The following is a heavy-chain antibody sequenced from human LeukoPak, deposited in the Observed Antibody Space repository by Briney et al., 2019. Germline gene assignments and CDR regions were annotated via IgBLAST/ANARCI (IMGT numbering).Heavy chain of an antibody. J-gene: IGHJ4*02. CDR1: GFTFSSYA. CDR3: ASWVWPAPRDY. Sequence: GGSLRLSCAASGFTFSSYAMSWVRQAPGKGLEWVSAISGSGGSTYYADSVKGRFTISRDNSKSTLYLQMNSLRAEDTAVYYCASWVWPAPRDYWGQGTLVTVSS. V-gene: IGHV3-23*01. CDR2: ISGSGGST. D-gene: IGHD6-13*01.